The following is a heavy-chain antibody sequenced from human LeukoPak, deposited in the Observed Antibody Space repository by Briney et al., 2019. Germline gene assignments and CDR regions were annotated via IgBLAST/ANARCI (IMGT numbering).Heavy chain of an antibody. CDR3: ARTGGSYPYYFEY. V-gene: IGHV3-48*03. D-gene: IGHD1-26*01. CDR1: GFTFSSYE. Sequence: GGSLRLSCAASGFTFSSYEMNWVRQAPGKGLEWVSYIRSSGSTIYYADSVKGRFTISRDNAKNSLYLQMNSLRAEDTAVYYCARTGGSYPYYFEYWGQGTLVTVSS. CDR2: IRSSGSTI. J-gene: IGHJ4*02.